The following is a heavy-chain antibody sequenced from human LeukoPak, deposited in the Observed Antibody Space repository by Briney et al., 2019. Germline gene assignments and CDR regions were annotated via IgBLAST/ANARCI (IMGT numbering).Heavy chain of an antibody. CDR1: GFTFSSYV. D-gene: IGHD5-18*01. J-gene: IGHJ4*02. CDR3: VKGVRGYSYGFDY. Sequence: PGGSLRLSCAASGFTFSSYVMSWVRQAPGKGLEWVSAISGSGGSTFYADSVKGRFTISRDKSKNTLYLQMNSLRAEDTAVYYCVKGVRGYSYGFDYWGQGTLVTVSS. V-gene: IGHV3-23*01. CDR2: ISGSGGST.